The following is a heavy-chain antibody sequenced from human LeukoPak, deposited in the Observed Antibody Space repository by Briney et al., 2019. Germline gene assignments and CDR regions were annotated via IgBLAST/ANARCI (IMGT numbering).Heavy chain of an antibody. J-gene: IGHJ4*02. CDR3: AKDGILTGYPYYFDY. CDR2: ISGSGGST. V-gene: IGHV3-23*01. D-gene: IGHD3-9*01. Sequence: GGSLRLSCAASGLTFSSYAMSWVRQAPGKGLEWVSAISGSGGSTYYADSVKGRFTISRDNSKNTLYLQMNSLRAEDTAVYYCAKDGILTGYPYYFDYWGQGTLVTVSS. CDR1: GLTFSSYA.